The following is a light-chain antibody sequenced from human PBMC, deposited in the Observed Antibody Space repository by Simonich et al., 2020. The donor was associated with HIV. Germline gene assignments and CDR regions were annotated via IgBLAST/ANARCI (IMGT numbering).Light chain of an antibody. CDR2: EGS. CDR1: SSDVGSYNL. V-gene: IGLV2-23*01. J-gene: IGLJ3*02. Sequence: QSALTQPASVSGSPGQSITISCTGTSSDVGSYNLVSWYQQHPGKAPKLMIYEGSTRPSWVSNRCSGSKSGNTASLTISGLQAEDEADYYCCSYAGSSNWVFGGGTKLTVL. CDR3: CSYAGSSNWV.